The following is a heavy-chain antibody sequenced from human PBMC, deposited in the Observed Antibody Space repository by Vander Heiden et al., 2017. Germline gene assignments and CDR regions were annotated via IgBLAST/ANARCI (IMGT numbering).Heavy chain of an antibody. Sequence: QVQLVESGGGVVQPGRSLRLPCTVSGFTFSRYAMHWVRQAPGKGVEVVGVIYSDGSKKYYADSVKGRFTISRDNFRNMLYLQINSLRADDTAVYYCARDGPNWNSDYWGQGTLVTVSS. J-gene: IGHJ4*02. CDR2: IYSDGSKK. CDR3: ARDGPNWNSDY. D-gene: IGHD1-1*01. CDR1: GFTFSRYA. V-gene: IGHV3-33*01.